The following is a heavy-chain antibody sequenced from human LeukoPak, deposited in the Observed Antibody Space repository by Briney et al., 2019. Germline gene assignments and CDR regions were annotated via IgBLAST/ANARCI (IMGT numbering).Heavy chain of an antibody. CDR1: GYTFTNYY. D-gene: IGHD5-18*01. Sequence: ASVKVSCKASGYTFTNYYMYWVRQAPGQGLEWMGIINPSGGSTSYAQKFQGRVTMTRDTSTSTVYMELSSLRSEDTAVYYCAREIGPRQLHLWGSAFDYWGQGTLVTVSS. CDR3: AREIGPRQLHLWGSAFDY. V-gene: IGHV1-46*01. J-gene: IGHJ4*02. CDR2: INPSGGST.